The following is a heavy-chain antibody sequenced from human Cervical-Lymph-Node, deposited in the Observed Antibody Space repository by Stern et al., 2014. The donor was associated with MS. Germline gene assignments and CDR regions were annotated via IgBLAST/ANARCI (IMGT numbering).Heavy chain of an antibody. V-gene: IGHV1-24*01. CDR2: FDPEDGET. Sequence: QVQLEQSGAEVKKPWASVTVSCKVSGSTLTDFFMHWVRQPPGKGLEWMGGFDPEDGETIYAQKFQGRVTMTEDTSTDTAYMELSSLRSDDTAVYYCATDYNYWGQGTLVTVSS. D-gene: IGHD3-10*01. CDR1: GSTLTDFF. J-gene: IGHJ4*02. CDR3: ATDYNY.